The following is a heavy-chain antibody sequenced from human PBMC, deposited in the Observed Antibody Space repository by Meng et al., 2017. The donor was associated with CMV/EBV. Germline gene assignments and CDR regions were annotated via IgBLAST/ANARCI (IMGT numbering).Heavy chain of an antibody. CDR3: ATFKDGVPPSDN. V-gene: IGHV3-30*02. D-gene: IGHD5-24*01. CDR2: IRHDGISK. Sequence: GGSLRLSCAASGITLSSYGMHWVRQTPGRGLEWMAFIRHDGISKYYADSVKGRFNISRDNSKNILYLQMNNLKTEDSAIYYCATFKDGVPPSDNWGQGTLVTVSS. CDR1: GITLSSYG. J-gene: IGHJ4*02.